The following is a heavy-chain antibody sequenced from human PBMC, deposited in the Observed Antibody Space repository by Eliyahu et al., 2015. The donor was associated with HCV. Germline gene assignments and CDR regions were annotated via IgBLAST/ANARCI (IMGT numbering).Heavy chain of an antibody. V-gene: IGHV4-34*01. D-gene: IGHD3-16*02. CDR1: GGSFXGYY. J-gene: IGHJ4*02. CDR2: INHSGST. CDR3: ARGRGVWGSYRYTSDYYFDY. Sequence: QVQLXQWGAGLLKPSETLSLTCAVYGGSFXGYYXXWIRQPPGKGLEXIGEINHSGSTNYNPSLKSRVTISVDTSKNQFSLKLSSVTAADTAVYYCARGRGVWGSYRYTSDYYFDYWGQGTLVTVSS.